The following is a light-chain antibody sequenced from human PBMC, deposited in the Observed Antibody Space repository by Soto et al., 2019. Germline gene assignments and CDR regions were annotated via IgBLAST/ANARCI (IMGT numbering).Light chain of an antibody. V-gene: IGKV3-15*01. CDR2: RAS. Sequence: EIVMTQSPATLSVSPGERATLSCRASQSVSSNLAWYQQKPGQAPRLLIYRASTRATGIPARFSGSGSGTEFTLTISSLQAEDFEVYYCQQYNNWPPGFTFGPGIKVDIK. CDR1: QSVSSN. CDR3: QQYNNWPPGFT. J-gene: IGKJ3*01.